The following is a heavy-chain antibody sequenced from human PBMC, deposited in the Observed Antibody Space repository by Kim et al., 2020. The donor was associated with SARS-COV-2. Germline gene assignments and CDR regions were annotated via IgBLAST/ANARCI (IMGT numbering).Heavy chain of an antibody. Sequence: DSVKGRFTISRDNSKNTLYLQMNSLRAEDTAVYYCARVRSRTYYYYGMDVWGQGTTVTVSS. V-gene: IGHV3-30*07. J-gene: IGHJ6*02. CDR3: ARVRSRTYYYYGMDV.